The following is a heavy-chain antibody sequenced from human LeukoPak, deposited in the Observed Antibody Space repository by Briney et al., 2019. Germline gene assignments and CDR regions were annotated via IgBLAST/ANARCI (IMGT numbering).Heavy chain of an antibody. J-gene: IGHJ4*02. D-gene: IGHD4-23*01. CDR1: GFTFSNAL. Sequence: GGSLRLSCAASGFTFSNALMSWVRQAPGKELEWVGRNKRKTDGGTTDYAAPVKDRFTISRDDSKNTLYLQMNSLKTEDTALYYCASDVDGGNPFDNWGQGTLVTVSS. V-gene: IGHV3-15*01. CDR2: NKRKTDGGTT. CDR3: ASDVDGGNPFDN.